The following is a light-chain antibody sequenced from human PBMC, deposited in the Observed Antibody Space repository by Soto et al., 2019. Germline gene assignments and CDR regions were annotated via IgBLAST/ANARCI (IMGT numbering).Light chain of an antibody. Sequence: DIQMTQSPSTLSASVGDRVTITCRASQSISGWLAWYQQKPGRAPKRLIYFASSLESGVPSRFSGSGFGTEFTLTINSLQPEDFATYYCLQHNTYPWTFGQGTKVDIK. J-gene: IGKJ1*01. V-gene: IGKV1-5*01. CDR3: LQHNTYPWT. CDR1: QSISGW. CDR2: FAS.